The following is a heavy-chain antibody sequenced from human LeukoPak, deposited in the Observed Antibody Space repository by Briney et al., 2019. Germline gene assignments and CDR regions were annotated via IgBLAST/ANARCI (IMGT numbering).Heavy chain of an antibody. D-gene: IGHD2-15*01. CDR3: ARTIVVVAATISYYYYYMDV. Sequence: ASVRVSCKTSAYTFTSYEINWVRQATGQGLEWMGWMNPNSGNTGYAQKFQGRVTMTRDTSIHTAYMELSSLRSEDTAVYYCARTIVVVAATISYYYYYMDVWGKGTTVTVSS. J-gene: IGHJ6*03. CDR1: AYTFTSYE. V-gene: IGHV1-8*01. CDR2: MNPNSGNT.